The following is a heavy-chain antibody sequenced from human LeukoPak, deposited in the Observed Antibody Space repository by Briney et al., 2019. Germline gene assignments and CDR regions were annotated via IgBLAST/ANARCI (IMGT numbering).Heavy chain of an antibody. Sequence: SETLSLTCTVSGGSISSYYWSWIRQPPGKGLEWIGYICYSGSTNYNPSLKSRVTISVDTSKSQFSLKLSSVTAADTAVYYCARDSDCSGGSCYFDYWGQGTLVTVSS. CDR2: ICYSGST. J-gene: IGHJ4*02. D-gene: IGHD2-15*01. CDR3: ARDSDCSGGSCYFDY. CDR1: GGSISSYY. V-gene: IGHV4-59*01.